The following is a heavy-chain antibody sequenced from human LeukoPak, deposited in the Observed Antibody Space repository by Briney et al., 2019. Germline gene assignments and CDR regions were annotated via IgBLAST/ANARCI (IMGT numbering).Heavy chain of an antibody. J-gene: IGHJ4*02. Sequence: PGGSLRLSCAASGFTFISYAIHWVRQAPGKGLEWVSAISGSGGSTYYADSVKGRFTISRDNSKNTLYLQMNSLRAEDTAVYYCAKDSSGYYGYFDYWGQGTLVTVSS. V-gene: IGHV3-23*01. CDR2: ISGSGGST. D-gene: IGHD3-22*01. CDR3: AKDSSGYYGYFDY. CDR1: GFTFISYA.